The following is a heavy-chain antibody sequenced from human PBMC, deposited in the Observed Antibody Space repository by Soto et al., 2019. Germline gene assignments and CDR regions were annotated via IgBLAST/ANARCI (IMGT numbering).Heavy chain of an antibody. CDR2: TYYRSRWYN. Sequence: PTLSLTCAISGDSVSSNSAAWNWIRQSPSRGLEWLGRTYYRSRWYNDYAVSVRSRITVNPDTSKNQFSLQLTSVTPEDTAVYYCAGTTSHYWYYMDVWGKGTTVTVSS. CDR1: GDSVSSNSAA. D-gene: IGHD1-7*01. V-gene: IGHV6-1*01. J-gene: IGHJ6*03. CDR3: AGTTSHYWYYMDV.